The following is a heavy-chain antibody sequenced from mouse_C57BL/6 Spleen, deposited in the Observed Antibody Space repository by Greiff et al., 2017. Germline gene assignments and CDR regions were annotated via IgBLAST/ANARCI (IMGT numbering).Heavy chain of an antibody. D-gene: IGHD1-1*01. CDR2: IDPETGGT. CDR1: GYTFTDYE. CDR3: TRWGGSSYGGFAY. Sequence: VQLQQSGAELVRPGASVTLSCKASGYTFTDYEMHWVKQTPVHGLEWIGAIDPETGGTAYNQKFKGKAILTADKSSSTAYMELRSLTSEDSAVYYCTRWGGSSYGGFAYWGQGTLVTVSA. J-gene: IGHJ3*01. V-gene: IGHV1-15*01.